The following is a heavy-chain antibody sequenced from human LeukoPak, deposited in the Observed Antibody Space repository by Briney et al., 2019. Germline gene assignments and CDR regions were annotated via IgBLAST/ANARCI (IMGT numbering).Heavy chain of an antibody. CDR3: ARISQSSGGFYY. J-gene: IGHJ4*02. V-gene: IGHV4-31*02. D-gene: IGHD2-15*01. CDR1: GGSITNSGGFY. CDR2: ISYRGST. Sequence: PSQTLSLTCTLSGGSITNSGGFYWRWIRQHPGHGLECVGFISYRGSTYYHPSLKSRVSMSVATSRSQFSLRLTSVTDEDTAAYYCARISQSSGGFYYWGQGTLVTVSS.